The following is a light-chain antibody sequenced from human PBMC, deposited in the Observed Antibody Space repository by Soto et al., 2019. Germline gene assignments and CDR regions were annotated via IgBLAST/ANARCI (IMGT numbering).Light chain of an antibody. CDR1: QTINRY. CDR2: AAS. CDR3: QQTYSSPCT. J-gene: IGKJ1*01. V-gene: IGKV1-39*01. Sequence: IQMPQSPSSLSASVGDRVTITCRASQTINRYLSWYQHKPGKAPNLLISAASTLQAGVPSRFSGSESGTEFTLTISSLQPEDFATYYCQQTYSSPCTFGQGTKVEIK.